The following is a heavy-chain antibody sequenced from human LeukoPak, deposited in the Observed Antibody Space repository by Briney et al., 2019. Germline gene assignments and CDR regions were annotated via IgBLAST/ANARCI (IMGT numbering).Heavy chain of an antibody. Sequence: PSETLSLTCTVSGGSISNYYWSWIRQSPGKGLEWIGDIHYRGSTNYNPSLKSRVTISVDTSKNQFSLKLSSVTAADTAVYYCARGEKYDSSGYYPSDYWGQGTLVTVSS. CDR3: ARGEKYDSSGYYPSDY. V-gene: IGHV4-59*01. D-gene: IGHD3-22*01. CDR1: GGSISNYY. J-gene: IGHJ4*02. CDR2: IHYRGST.